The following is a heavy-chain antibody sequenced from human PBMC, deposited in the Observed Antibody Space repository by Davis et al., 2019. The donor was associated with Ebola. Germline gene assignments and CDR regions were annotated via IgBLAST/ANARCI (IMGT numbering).Heavy chain of an antibody. J-gene: IGHJ4*02. CDR1: GFTFSTYA. V-gene: IGHV3-23*01. Sequence: GGSLRLSCAASGFTFSTYAMGWVRQAPGKGLEWVSDISSGGGAPYYADSVKGRFTTFRDNPKNTLYLQMNSLRAEDTAVYYCAKAGHCGNYCSFDSWGQGTLVTVSS. CDR2: ISSGGGAP. D-gene: IGHD1-26*01. CDR3: AKAGHCGNYCSFDS.